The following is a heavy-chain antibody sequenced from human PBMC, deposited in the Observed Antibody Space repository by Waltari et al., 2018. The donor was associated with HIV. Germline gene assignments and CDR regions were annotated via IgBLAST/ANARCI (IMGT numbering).Heavy chain of an antibody. J-gene: IGHJ5*02. CDR1: GGSISSSSYY. Sequence: QLQLQESGPGLVKPSETLSLTCTVSGGSISSSSYYWGWIRTPPGKGLEWIGSIYYRGSTYYNPSLKSRVTISVDTSKNQFSLKLSSVTAADTAVYYCARAITMIVVVISNWFDPWGQGTLVTVSS. V-gene: IGHV4-39*01. CDR3: ARAITMIVVVISNWFDP. D-gene: IGHD3-22*01. CDR2: IYYRGST.